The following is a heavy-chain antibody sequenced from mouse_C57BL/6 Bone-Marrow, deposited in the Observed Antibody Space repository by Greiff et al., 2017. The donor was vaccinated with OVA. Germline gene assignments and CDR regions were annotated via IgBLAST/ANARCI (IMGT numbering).Heavy chain of an antibody. Sequence: EVHLVESGGGLVKPGGSLKLSCAASGFTFSSYAMSWVRQTPEKRLEWVATISDGGSYTYYPDNVKGRFTISRDNAKNNLYLQMSHLKSEDTAMYYCAREGSPGGDGDYWGQGTTLTVSS. D-gene: IGHD3-3*01. V-gene: IGHV5-4*01. J-gene: IGHJ2*01. CDR1: GFTFSSYA. CDR3: AREGSPGGDGDY. CDR2: ISDGGSYT.